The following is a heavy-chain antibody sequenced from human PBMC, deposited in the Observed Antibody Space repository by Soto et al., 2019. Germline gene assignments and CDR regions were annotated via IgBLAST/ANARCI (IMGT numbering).Heavy chain of an antibody. CDR2: AGETT. D-gene: IGHD1-26*01. Sequence: AGETTDYTAPLKGRFTVSRDDSKSTLYLQMNSLKTEDTAVYYCTVDGVVGARGNFWDHWGQGTLVTVSS. CDR3: TVDGVVGARGNFWDH. J-gene: IGHJ4*02. V-gene: IGHV3-15*05.